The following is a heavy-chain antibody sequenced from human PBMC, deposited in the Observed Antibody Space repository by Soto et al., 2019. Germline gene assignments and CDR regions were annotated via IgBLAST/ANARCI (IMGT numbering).Heavy chain of an antibody. J-gene: IGHJ4*02. Sequence: ASVKVSCKASGYTFTNYYMHWVRQAPGQGLEWMGRLKPGGGTTTYAQRFQGGLTMTSDTSTSTGYMELTSPRSDDTAVYYCARALPRSSGYSYGSLDYWGQGALVTVSS. CDR1: GYTFTNYY. CDR3: ARALPRSSGYSYGSLDY. D-gene: IGHD5-18*01. CDR2: LKPGGGTT. V-gene: IGHV1-46*01.